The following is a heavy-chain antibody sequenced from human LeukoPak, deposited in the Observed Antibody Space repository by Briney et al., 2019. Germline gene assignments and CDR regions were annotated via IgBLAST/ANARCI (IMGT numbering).Heavy chain of an antibody. J-gene: IGHJ4*02. D-gene: IGHD3-22*01. Sequence: GGSLRLSCAASGFTFSSYEMNWVRQAPGKGLEWVSYISSSSSTIYYADSVKGRFTISRDNGKNSLYLQMSSLRDEDTAVYYCASHHYNRDWGQGTLVTVSS. CDR3: ASHHYNRD. V-gene: IGHV3-48*02. CDR1: GFTFSSYE. CDR2: ISSSSSTI.